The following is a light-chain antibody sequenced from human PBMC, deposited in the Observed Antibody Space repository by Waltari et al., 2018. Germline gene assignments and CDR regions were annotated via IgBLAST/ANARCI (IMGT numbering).Light chain of an antibody. J-gene: IGKJ4*01. CDR2: GAS. CDR3: QQGHSNPLT. V-gene: IGKV1-39*01. CDR1: QSINTY. Sequence: IQMTQSPSSLSASVGDRVTITCRASQSINTYLNWYQLKPGKAPKLLIYGASSSQSGVPSRFSGSGSGTDVTLTISNLLPEDVATYSCQQGHSNPLTFGGGTRVEI.